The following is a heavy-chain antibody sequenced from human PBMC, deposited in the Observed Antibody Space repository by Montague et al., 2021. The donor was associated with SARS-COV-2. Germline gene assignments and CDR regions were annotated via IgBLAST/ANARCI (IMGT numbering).Heavy chain of an antibody. CDR2: ISSNGGST. Sequence: SLRLSCAASGFTFSSYAMHWVRQAPGKGLGYVSAISSNGGSTYYANSVKGRFTISRDNSKNTLYLQMGSLRAEDMAVYYCARTRIAARPYFDYWGQGTLVTVSS. J-gene: IGHJ4*02. CDR1: GFTFSSYA. V-gene: IGHV3-64*01. CDR3: ARTRIAARPYFDY. D-gene: IGHD6-6*01.